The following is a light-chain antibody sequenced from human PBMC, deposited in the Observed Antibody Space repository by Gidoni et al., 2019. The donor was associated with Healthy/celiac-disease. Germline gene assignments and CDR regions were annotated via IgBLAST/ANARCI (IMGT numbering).Light chain of an antibody. CDR2: GNS. CDR3: QSYDSSLSGWV. J-gene: IGLJ3*02. CDR1: STHIGAGYD. Sequence: QSVLTQPPSVSGPPGQRVTISCTGSSTHIGAGYDLHWYQQLPGTAPKLLIYGNSNRPSGVPDRFSGSKSGTSASLAITGLQAEDEADYYCQSYDSSLSGWVFGGGTKLTVL. V-gene: IGLV1-40*01.